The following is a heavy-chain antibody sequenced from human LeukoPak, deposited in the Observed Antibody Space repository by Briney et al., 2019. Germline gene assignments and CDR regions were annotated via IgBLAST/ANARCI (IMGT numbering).Heavy chain of an antibody. CDR3: ARATTTVTKPPGY. V-gene: IGHV3-64*01. CDR2: ISSNGGST. Sequence: GGSLRLSCAASGFTFSSYAMHWARQAPGKGLEYVSAISSNGGSTYYANSVKGRFTISRDNSKNTLYLQMGSLRAEDMAVYYCARATTTVTKPPGYWGQGTLVTVSS. J-gene: IGHJ4*02. CDR1: GFTFSSYA. D-gene: IGHD4-17*01.